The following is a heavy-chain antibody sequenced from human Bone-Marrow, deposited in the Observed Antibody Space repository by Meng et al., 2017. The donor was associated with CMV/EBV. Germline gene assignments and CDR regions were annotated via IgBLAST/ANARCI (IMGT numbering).Heavy chain of an antibody. V-gene: IGHV3-30*02. CDR2: IRYDGSNK. CDR1: GFTFSSYG. D-gene: IGHD3-3*01. J-gene: IGHJ6*02. Sequence: GESLKISCAASGFTFSSYGMHWVRQAPGKGLEWVAFIRYDGSNKYYADSVKGRFTISRDNSKNTLYLQMNSLRAEDTAVYYCARDKNDYDFWSGYTPGMDVWGQGTTVTVSS. CDR3: ARDKNDYDFWSGYTPGMDV.